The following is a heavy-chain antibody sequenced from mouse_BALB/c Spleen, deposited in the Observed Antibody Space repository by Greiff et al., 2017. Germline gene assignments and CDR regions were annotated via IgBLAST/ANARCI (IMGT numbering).Heavy chain of an antibody. CDR2: ISSGGST. J-gene: IGHJ3*01. CDR3: ARGGLRRTGTAWFAY. D-gene: IGHD2-4*01. Sequence: DVKLVESGGGLVKPGGSLKLSCAASGFTFSSYAMSWVRQTPEKRLEWVASISSGGSTYYPDSVKGRFTISRDNARNILYLQMSSLRSEDTAMYYCARGGLRRTGTAWFAYWGQGTLVTVSA. V-gene: IGHV5-6-5*01. CDR1: GFTFSSYA.